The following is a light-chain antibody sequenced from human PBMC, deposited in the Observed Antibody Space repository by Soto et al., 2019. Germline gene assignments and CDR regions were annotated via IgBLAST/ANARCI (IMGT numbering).Light chain of an antibody. CDR1: QSVNSN. CDR2: GAS. J-gene: IGKJ1*01. CDR3: QEYNTWPRT. Sequence: ETVMTQSPATLSVSPGERATLSCRASQSVNSNLAWYQQKLGQAPRVLIYGASTRATGIPARFSGSGSGTEFILTISSLQSEDFALYYCQEYNTWPRTFGQGTTVEIK. V-gene: IGKV3-15*01.